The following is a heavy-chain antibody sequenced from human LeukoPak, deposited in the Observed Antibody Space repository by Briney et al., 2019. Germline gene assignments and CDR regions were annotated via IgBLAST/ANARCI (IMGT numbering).Heavy chain of an antibody. D-gene: IGHD3-3*01. V-gene: IGHV3-30*19. CDR3: ARPSGSVTIFGVVDYFDY. CDR1: GFTFSNYD. Sequence: GGSLRLSCAASGFTFSNYDMHWVRQAPGKGLDWVASIAYDGSNENYAESVKGRFTTSRDNSKNTLYLQLSSLTAEDTAVYYCARPSGSVTIFGVVDYFDYWGQGSLVTVSS. J-gene: IGHJ4*02. CDR2: IAYDGSNE.